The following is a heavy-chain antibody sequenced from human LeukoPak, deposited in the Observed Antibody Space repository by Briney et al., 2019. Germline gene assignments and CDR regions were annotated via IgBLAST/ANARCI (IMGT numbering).Heavy chain of an antibody. CDR2: IYYSGST. CDR1: GGSISSSSYY. D-gene: IGHD3-22*01. J-gene: IGHJ4*02. V-gene: IGHV4-39*07. CDR3: ARDRYYYDSSGPLFDY. Sequence: SETLSLTCTVSGGSISSSSYYWGWIRQPPGKGLEWIGSIYYSGSTYYNPSLKSRVTISVDTSKNQFSLKLSSVTAADTAVYYCARDRYYYDSSGPLFDYWGQGTLVTVSS.